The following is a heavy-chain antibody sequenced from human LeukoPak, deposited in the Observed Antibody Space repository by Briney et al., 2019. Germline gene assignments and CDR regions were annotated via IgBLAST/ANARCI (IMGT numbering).Heavy chain of an antibody. D-gene: IGHD3-22*01. V-gene: IGHV1-69*13. Sequence: VKVSFKASGGPFTSNAIHWVRQAPGQGLEWMGGIIPMFGAADYAQKFQGRVTITADESTSTAYMQLSSLRSEDTAVFYCATSIPVGYYDSRVSRVRLDPWGQGTLVTVSS. CDR1: GGPFTSNA. J-gene: IGHJ5*02. CDR3: ATSIPVGYYDSRVSRVRLDP. CDR2: IIPMFGAA.